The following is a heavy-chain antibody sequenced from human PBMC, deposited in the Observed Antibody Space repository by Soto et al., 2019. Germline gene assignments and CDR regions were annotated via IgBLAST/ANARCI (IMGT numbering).Heavy chain of an antibody. D-gene: IGHD2-15*01. Sequence: PSETLSLTCTVSGGSISSGGYYWSWIRQHPGKGLEWIGYIHYSGSTYYNPSLKSRVTISVDTSKNQFSLKLSSVTAADTAVYYCARGHFQYCSGGSCYSWFVPWGQGTLVTVSS. V-gene: IGHV4-31*03. CDR3: ARGHFQYCSGGSCYSWFVP. J-gene: IGHJ5*02. CDR2: IHYSGST. CDR1: GGSISSGGYY.